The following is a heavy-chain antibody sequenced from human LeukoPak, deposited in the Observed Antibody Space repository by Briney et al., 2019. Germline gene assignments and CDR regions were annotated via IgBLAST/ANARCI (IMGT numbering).Heavy chain of an antibody. CDR2: IWYDGSNK. J-gene: IGHJ3*02. V-gene: IGHV3-33*01. CDR1: GFTFSSYG. D-gene: IGHD4-17*01. CDR3: ARNGGGDYAYDAFDI. Sequence: GGSLRLSCAASGFTFSSYGMHWVRRAPGKGLEWVTVIWYDGSNKYYADSVKGRFTISRDNSKNTLYLQMNSLRAEDTAVYYCARNGGGDYAYDAFDIWGQGTMVTVSS.